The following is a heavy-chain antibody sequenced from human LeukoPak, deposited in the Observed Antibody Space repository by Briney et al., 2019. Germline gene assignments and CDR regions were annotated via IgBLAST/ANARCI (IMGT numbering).Heavy chain of an antibody. CDR1: GGTFSSYA. CDR2: IIPIFGTA. CDR3: ASKKDFWSGYYHGRTYFQH. D-gene: IGHD3-3*01. J-gene: IGHJ1*01. V-gene: IGHV1-69*06. Sequence: SVKVSCKASGGTFSSYAISWVRQAPGQGLEWVGGIIPIFGTANYAQKFQGRVTITADKSTSTAYMELSSLRSEDTAVYYCASKKDFWSGYYHGRTYFQHWGQGTLVTVSS.